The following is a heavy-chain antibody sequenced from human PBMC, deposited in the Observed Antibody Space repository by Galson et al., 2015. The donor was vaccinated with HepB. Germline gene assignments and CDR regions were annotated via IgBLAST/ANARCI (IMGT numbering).Heavy chain of an antibody. Sequence: SLRLSCAASGFTFSTYAMNWVRQAPGKGLEWVSTITGGSGTTYYADSVKGRFTISRDNSKNTLYLQMNSLRAEDTAVYYCAAAVGVVIYVFDYWGQGILVTVSS. V-gene: IGHV3-23*01. CDR1: GFTFSTYA. CDR2: ITGGSGTT. J-gene: IGHJ4*02. D-gene: IGHD3-3*01. CDR3: AAAVGVVIYVFDY.